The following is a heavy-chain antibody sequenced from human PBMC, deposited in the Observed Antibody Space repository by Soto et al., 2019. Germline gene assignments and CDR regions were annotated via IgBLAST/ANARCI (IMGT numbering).Heavy chain of an antibody. CDR1: GFTFSSYA. Sequence: QVQLVESGGGVVQPGRSLRLSCAASGFTFSSYAMHWVRQAPGKGLEWVAVISYDGSNKYYADSVKGRFTISRDNSKNTLYLQMNSLRAEDTAVYYCARGQYGSGSYLASVPPGDYWGQGTLVTVSS. V-gene: IGHV3-30-3*01. CDR2: ISYDGSNK. CDR3: ARGQYGSGSYLASVPPGDY. J-gene: IGHJ4*02. D-gene: IGHD3-10*01.